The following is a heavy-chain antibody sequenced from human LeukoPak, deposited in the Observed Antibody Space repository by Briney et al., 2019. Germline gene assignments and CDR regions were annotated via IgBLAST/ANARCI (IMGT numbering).Heavy chain of an antibody. V-gene: IGHV3-15*04. D-gene: IGHD3-10*01. Sequence: PGGSLRLSCAASGFSFSDAWMSWVRQIPGKGLEWVGRIESKTDGGTTDYAAPVKGRFTISRDDSTNTLYLQMNSLKSEDTAVYYCTTYGSGRKLDYWGQGILVTVSS. CDR1: GFSFSDAW. CDR2: IESKTDGGTT. J-gene: IGHJ4*02. CDR3: TTYGSGRKLDY.